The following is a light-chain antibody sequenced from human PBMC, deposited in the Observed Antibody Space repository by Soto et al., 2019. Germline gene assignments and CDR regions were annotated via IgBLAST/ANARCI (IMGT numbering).Light chain of an antibody. J-gene: IGKJ3*01. V-gene: IGKV1-5*01. CDR2: DAS. CDR3: HQYNSYS. Sequence: DIQMTQSPSTLSASVGDRVTITCRASQSISSWLAWYQQKPGRAPKLLIYDASSLKSGVPSRFSGSGSGTEFTLTISSLQPDDFATYYCHQYNSYSFGPGTKVDIK. CDR1: QSISSW.